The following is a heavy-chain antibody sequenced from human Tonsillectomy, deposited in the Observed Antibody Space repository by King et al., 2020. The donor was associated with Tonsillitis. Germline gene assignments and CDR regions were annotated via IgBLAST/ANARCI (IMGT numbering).Heavy chain of an antibody. CDR1: GFTFSSYA. CDR2: ISGSGSST. J-gene: IGHJ4*02. V-gene: IGHV3-23*04. CDR3: AIDSGITMIVALGDN. Sequence: VQLVESGGGLVQPGGSLRLSCAASGFTFSSYAMSWVRQAPGKGLEWVSAISGSGSSTYYADSVKGRFTISRDNSKNTLYLQMNSLRAEDTAVYYCAIDSGITMIVALGDNWGQGTLVTVSS. D-gene: IGHD3-22*01.